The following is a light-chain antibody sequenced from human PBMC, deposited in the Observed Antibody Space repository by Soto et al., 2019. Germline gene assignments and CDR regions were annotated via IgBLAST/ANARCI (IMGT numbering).Light chain of an antibody. CDR3: QQYSTSPFT. V-gene: IGKV3-20*01. CDR1: QSVNNNY. CDR2: GAS. J-gene: IGKJ4*01. Sequence: DIVLTQSPGTLSLSPGEGATLSCRASQSVNNNYLAWYQQKPGQAPRLLIYGASKRATGIPDRFSGSGSGTDFTLTISRLEPEDFAVYHCQQYSTSPFTFGGGTKVEIK.